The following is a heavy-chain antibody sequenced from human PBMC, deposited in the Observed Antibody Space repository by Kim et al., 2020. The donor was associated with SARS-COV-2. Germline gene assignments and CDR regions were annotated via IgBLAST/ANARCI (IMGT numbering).Heavy chain of an antibody. V-gene: IGHV4-34*01. CDR3: ARGKRGYSYGNSGPLGFDY. CDR2: INHSGST. D-gene: IGHD5-18*01. CDR1: GGSFSGYY. J-gene: IGHJ4*02. Sequence: SETLSLTCAVYGGSFSGYYWSWIRQPPGKGLEWIGEINHSGSTNYNPSLKSRVTISVDTSKNQFSLKLSSVTAADTAVYYCARGKRGYSYGNSGPLGFDYWGQGTLVTVSS.